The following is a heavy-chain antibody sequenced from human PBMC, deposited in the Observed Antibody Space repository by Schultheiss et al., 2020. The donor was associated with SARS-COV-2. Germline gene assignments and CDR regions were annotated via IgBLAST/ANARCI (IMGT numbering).Heavy chain of an antibody. CDR2: IKQDGSEK. J-gene: IGHJ4*02. Sequence: GGSLRLSCAASGFTFSSYSMNWVRQAPGKGLEWVANIKQDGSEKYYVDSVKGRFTISRDNAKNSLYLQMNSLRAEDTAVYYCAKDKILWGQGTLVTVSS. CDR1: GFTFSSYS. CDR3: AKDKIL. V-gene: IGHV3-7*03.